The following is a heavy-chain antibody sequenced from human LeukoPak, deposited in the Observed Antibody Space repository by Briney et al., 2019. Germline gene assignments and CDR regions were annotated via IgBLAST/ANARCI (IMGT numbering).Heavy chain of an antibody. D-gene: IGHD3-10*01. CDR3: TTQLRWFGDGGDY. CDR1: GFIFNNAL. Sequence: GGSLRLSCEASGFIFNNALMGWVRQAPGKGLEWVCRIKSITDGGTTDYAAPVNGRFTISRDDSKNTLSLQMNTLKTDDTAVYYCTTQLRWFGDGGDYWGQGTLVTVSS. CDR2: IKSITDGGTT. V-gene: IGHV3-15*01. J-gene: IGHJ4*02.